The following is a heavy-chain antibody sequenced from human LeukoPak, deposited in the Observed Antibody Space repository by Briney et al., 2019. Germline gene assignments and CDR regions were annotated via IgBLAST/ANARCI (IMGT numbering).Heavy chain of an antibody. CDR2: ISAYNGNT. Sequence: ASVKVSCKASGGTFSSYAISWVRQAPGQGLEWMGWISAYNGNTNYAQKLQDRVTMTTDTSTSTAYMELRSLRSDDTAVYYCARAGKEWPRPFYHYGMDVWGQGTTVTVSS. D-gene: IGHD5-12*01. CDR3: ARAGKEWPRPFYHYGMDV. J-gene: IGHJ6*02. CDR1: GGTFSSYA. V-gene: IGHV1-18*01.